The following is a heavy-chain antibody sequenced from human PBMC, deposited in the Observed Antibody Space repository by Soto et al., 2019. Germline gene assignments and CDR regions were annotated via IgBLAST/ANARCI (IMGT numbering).Heavy chain of an antibody. J-gene: IGHJ6*02. V-gene: IGHV3-23*01. D-gene: IGHD4-17*01. CDR3: AKDVTVNKGRHYYYYGMDV. CDR1: GFTFSSYA. Sequence: GGSLRLSCAASGFTFSSYAMSWVRQAPGKGLEWVSAISGSGGSTYYADSVKGRFTISRDNSKNTLYLQMNSLRAEDTAVYYCAKDVTVNKGRHYYYYGMDVWGQGTTVTVSS. CDR2: ISGSGGST.